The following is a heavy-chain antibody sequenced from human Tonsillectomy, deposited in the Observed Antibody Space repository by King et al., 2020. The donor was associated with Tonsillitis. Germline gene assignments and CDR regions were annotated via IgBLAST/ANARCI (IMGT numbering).Heavy chain of an antibody. CDR1: GFTFTNYA. J-gene: IGHJ4*02. CDR3: AKGMGNGANLYFDY. D-gene: IGHD4/OR15-4a*01. V-gene: IGHV3-23*04. Sequence: VQLVESGGGLVQPGGSLRLSCAASGFTFTNYAMTWVRQAPGKGLEWVSAISGSGGSTYYADSVKGRFTISRDNSKNTLYLQMNSPRAEDTAVYSCAKGMGNGANLYFDYWGQGTLVTVSS. CDR2: ISGSGGST.